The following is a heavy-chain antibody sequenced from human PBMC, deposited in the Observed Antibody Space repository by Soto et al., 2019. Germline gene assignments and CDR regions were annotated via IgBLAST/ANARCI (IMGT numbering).Heavy chain of an antibody. V-gene: IGHV1-18*01. CDR3: ARYGEGSGGSCCGHACGS. D-gene: IGHD2-15*01. CDR1: GYTFTSYG. CDR2: ISAYNGNT. Sequence: ASVKVSCKAPGYTFTSYGISWVRQAPGQGLEWMGWISAYNGNTNYAQKLQGRVTMTTDTSTSTAYMELRSLRSDDTAVYSCARYGEGSGGSCCGHACGSWGQGRRVTVAS. J-gene: IGHJ3*02.